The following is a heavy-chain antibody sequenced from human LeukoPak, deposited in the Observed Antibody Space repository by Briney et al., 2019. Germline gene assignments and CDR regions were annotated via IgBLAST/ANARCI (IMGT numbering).Heavy chain of an antibody. CDR2: ISSSSSYT. V-gene: IGHV3-11*03. D-gene: IGHD3-10*01. CDR1: GFTFSDYY. CDR3: AGGFGELLPFDY. J-gene: IGHJ4*02. Sequence: GGSLRLSCAASGFTFSDYYMSWIRQAPGKGLEWVSYISSSSSYTNYADSVKGRFTISRDNAKNSLYLQMNSLRAEDTAVYYRAGGFGELLPFDYWGQGTLVTVSS.